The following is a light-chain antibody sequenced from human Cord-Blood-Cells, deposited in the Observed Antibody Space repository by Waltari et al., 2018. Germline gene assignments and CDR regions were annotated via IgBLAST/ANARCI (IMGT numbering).Light chain of an antibody. J-gene: IGLJ2*01. CDR3: SSYTSSSTFDVV. CDR1: SSDVGSYNR. Sequence: QSALTQPPSVSGSPGQSVTISCTGTSSDVGSYNRVSWYQQPPGTAPKLMIYEVSNRPSGVPDRFSGSKSGSTASLTISGLQAEDEADYYCSSYTSSSTFDVVFGGGTKLTVL. V-gene: IGLV2-18*02. CDR2: EVS.